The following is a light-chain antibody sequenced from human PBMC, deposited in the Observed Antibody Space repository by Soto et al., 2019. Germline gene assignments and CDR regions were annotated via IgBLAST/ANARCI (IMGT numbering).Light chain of an antibody. CDR2: GAS. J-gene: IGKJ4*01. CDR1: QSVSSSS. Sequence: EIVLTQSPGTLSLSPGERATLSCRASQSVSSSSLAWYQQKPDQAPRLVIYGASSRATGIPDRFSGSGSGTDFTLTISRLEPEDFAVYYCQQYGSSSLTFGGGTKVEIK. CDR3: QQYGSSSLT. V-gene: IGKV3-20*01.